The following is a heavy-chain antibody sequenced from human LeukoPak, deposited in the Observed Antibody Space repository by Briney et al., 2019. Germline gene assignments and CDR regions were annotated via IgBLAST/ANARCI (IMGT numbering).Heavy chain of an antibody. CDR1: GGSISSYY. Sequence: SETLSLTCTVSGGSISSYYWSWIRQPAGKGLEWIGRIYTSGSTNYNPSLKSRVTMSVDTSKNQFSLNMRSVTAADTAVYYCARDQGYYYGSGTSPSGWFDPWGQGTLVTVSS. V-gene: IGHV4-4*07. CDR3: ARDQGYYYGSGTSPSGWFDP. D-gene: IGHD3-10*01. J-gene: IGHJ5*02. CDR2: IYTSGST.